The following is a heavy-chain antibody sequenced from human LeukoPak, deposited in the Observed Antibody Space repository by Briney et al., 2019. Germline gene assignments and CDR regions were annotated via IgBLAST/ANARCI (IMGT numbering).Heavy chain of an antibody. D-gene: IGHD2-2*01. CDR2: IYYSGST. CDR3: ARGVVPAAPYYMDV. CDR1: GDSISSYY. V-gene: IGHV4-59*08. Sequence: SETLSLTCTVSGDSISSYYWSWIRQPPGKGLEWIGYIYYSGSTNYSPSLKSRVTISVDTSKNQFSLKLSSVTAADTAVYYCARGVVPAAPYYMDVWGKGTTVTISS. J-gene: IGHJ6*03.